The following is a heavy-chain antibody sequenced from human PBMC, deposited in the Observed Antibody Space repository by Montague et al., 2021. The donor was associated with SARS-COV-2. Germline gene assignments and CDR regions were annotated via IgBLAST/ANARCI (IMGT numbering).Heavy chain of an antibody. D-gene: IGHD5-24*01. J-gene: IGHJ5*02. V-gene: IGHV4-59*01. CDR1: GGSIGSYY. CDR2: IYYSGGT. CDR3: ARGGGGRDGYNP. Sequence: SETLSLTCTVSGGSIGSYYWSWIRQPPGKGLEWIGYIYYSGGTNXXPSLKSRVTISVDTSKNQFSLKLSSVTAADTAVYYCARGGGGRDGYNPWGQGTLVTVSS.